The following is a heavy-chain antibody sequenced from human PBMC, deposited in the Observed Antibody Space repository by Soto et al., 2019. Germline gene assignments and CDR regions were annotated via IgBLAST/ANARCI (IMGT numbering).Heavy chain of an antibody. D-gene: IGHD2-2*01. CDR1: GYTFTSYD. CDR2: MNPNSGNT. CDR3: ARGYTSDCSSTSCYPRDWFDP. V-gene: IGHV1-8*01. Sequence: GASVKVSCKASGYTFTSYDINWVRQATGQGLEWMGWMNPNSGNTGYAQKFQGRVTMTRNTSISTAYMELSSLRSEDTAVYYCARGYTSDCSSTSCYPRDWFDPWGQGTLVTVSS. J-gene: IGHJ5*02.